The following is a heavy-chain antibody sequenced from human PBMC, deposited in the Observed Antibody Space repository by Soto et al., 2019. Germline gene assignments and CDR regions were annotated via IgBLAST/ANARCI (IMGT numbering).Heavy chain of an antibody. D-gene: IGHD6-19*01. CDR3: ARDPSKYTSGWYAIDF. Sequence: PGGSLRLSCAASGFMFSAYAMLWVRQAPGKGLEWVAAISYDGTNKYYADSIKGRFTISRDNSANTLFLQVNSLRREDTAMYYCARDPSKYTSGWYAIDFWGHGTLVTV. CDR2: ISYDGTNK. CDR1: GFMFSAYA. J-gene: IGHJ4*01. V-gene: IGHV3-30*04.